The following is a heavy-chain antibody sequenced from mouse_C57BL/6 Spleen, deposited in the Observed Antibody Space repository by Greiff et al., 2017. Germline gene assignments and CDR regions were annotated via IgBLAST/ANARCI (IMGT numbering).Heavy chain of an antibody. CDR2: IYPGDGDT. J-gene: IGHJ2*01. Sequence: VKLMESGPELVKPGASVKISCKASGYAFSSSWMNWVKQRPGKGLEWIGRIYPGDGDTNYNGKFKGKATLTADKSSSTAYMQLSSLTSEDSAVYFCYYYGSSYYFDYWGQGTTLTVSS. CDR3: YYYGSSYYFDY. CDR1: GYAFSSSW. D-gene: IGHD1-1*01. V-gene: IGHV1-82*01.